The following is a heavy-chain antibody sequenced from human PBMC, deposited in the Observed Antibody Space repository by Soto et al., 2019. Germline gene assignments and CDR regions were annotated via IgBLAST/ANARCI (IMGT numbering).Heavy chain of an antibody. CDR2: ISGSGESI. J-gene: IGHJ6*02. CDR1: GFIFSDYA. Sequence: EVHLLESGGGVVQPGESLRLSCAASGFIFSDYAMTWVRQAPGKGLEWVSGISGSGESIYYADSVEGRFTISRDNSKNTLYLQMNSLRGEDTAVYYCARDRHGSDWYTYYFYTLAVRGQGTTVTVSS. D-gene: IGHD6-13*01. V-gene: IGHV3-23*01. CDR3: ARDRHGSDWYTYYFYTLAV.